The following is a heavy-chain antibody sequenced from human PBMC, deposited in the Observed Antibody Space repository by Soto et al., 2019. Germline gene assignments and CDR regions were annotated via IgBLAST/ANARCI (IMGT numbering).Heavy chain of an antibody. J-gene: IGHJ4*02. CDR3: ARVIAAAGTLGFDY. CDR2: IYYSGST. D-gene: IGHD6-13*01. CDR1: GGSISSYY. Sequence: SETLSLTCTVSGGSISSYYWSWIRQPPGKGLEWIGYIYYSGSTYYNPSLKSRVTISVDTSKNQFSLKLSSVTAADTAVYYCARVIAAAGTLGFDYWGQGTLVTVSS. V-gene: IGHV4-59*08.